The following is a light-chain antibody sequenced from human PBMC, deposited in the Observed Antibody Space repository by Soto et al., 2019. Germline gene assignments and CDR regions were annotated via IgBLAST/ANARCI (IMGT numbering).Light chain of an antibody. CDR2: SDT. Sequence: SYELTQPPSVSVAPGKTARITCGGNNIGSKSVHWYQQKPGQAPVLVIYSDTDRPSGIPERFSGSNSGNSATLTISRVEAGDEADYYCQVWDSGSAHVVFGGGTKLTVL. CDR1: NIGSKS. V-gene: IGLV3-21*04. CDR3: QVWDSGSAHVV. J-gene: IGLJ2*01.